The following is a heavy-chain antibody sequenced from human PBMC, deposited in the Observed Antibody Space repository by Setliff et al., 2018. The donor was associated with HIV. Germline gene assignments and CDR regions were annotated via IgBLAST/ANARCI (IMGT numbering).Heavy chain of an antibody. V-gene: IGHV4-38-2*02. Sequence: SETLSLTCAVSGYSISSGYYWAWIRQPPGKGLEWVGSVYYSGSTYHNPSLKNRLTISVDKSKNQFSLKLSSVTAADTAVYYCARDLAWPGYFDYWGQGTLVTVSS. CDR1: GYSISSGYY. J-gene: IGHJ4*02. D-gene: IGHD3-10*01. CDR2: VYYSGST. CDR3: ARDLAWPGYFDY.